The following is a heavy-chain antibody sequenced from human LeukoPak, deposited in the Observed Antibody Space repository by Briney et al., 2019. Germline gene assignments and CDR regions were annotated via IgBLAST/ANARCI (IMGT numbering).Heavy chain of an antibody. CDR1: GFTFSSYG. J-gene: IGHJ4*02. V-gene: IGHV3-30*02. Sequence: GGSLRLSCTASGFTFSSYGMHWVRQAPGNGLEWVATIWYEERTKYYIDSVKGRFTISRDNSKNTVYLQMNGLRAEDTAVYYCECGDQSSDYWGQGTLVTVSS. CDR2: IWYEERTK. CDR3: ECGDQSSDY. D-gene: IGHD4-17*01.